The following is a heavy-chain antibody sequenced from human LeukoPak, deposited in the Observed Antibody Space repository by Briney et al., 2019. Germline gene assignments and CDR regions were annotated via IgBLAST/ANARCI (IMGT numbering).Heavy chain of an antibody. CDR2: INHSGST. CDR3: ARGRINYPHITGKIDY. J-gene: IGHJ4*02. CDR1: GGSFSGYY. D-gene: IGHD1-20*01. V-gene: IGHV4-34*01. Sequence: SETLSLTCAVYGGSFSGYYWSWIRQPPGKGLEWIGEINHSGSTNYNPSLKSRVTISVATSKNQFSLKLSSVTAADTAVYYCARGRINYPHITGKIDYWGQGTLVTVSS.